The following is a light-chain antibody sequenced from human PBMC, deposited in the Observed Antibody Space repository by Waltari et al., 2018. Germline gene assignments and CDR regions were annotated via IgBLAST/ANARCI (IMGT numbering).Light chain of an antibody. CDR1: NSNIGKNN. CDR3: AAWDDYLNGV. CDR2: KND. Sequence: QSVLTQPPSASGTPGQRVTISCSGSNSNIGKNNVNWYQQVPGTAPKLLIHKNDQRPALVSDRFSASKSGATASLAISGLQSEDEGYYYCAAWDDYLNGVFGGGTMLTVL. V-gene: IGLV1-44*01. J-gene: IGLJ2*01.